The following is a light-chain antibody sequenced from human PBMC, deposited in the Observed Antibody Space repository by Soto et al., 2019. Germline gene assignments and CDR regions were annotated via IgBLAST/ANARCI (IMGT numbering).Light chain of an antibody. J-gene: IGLJ1*01. CDR1: SRDVGSYTL. CDR3: CSYAGSSTYV. Sequence: QSVLTQPASVSGSPGQSITISCTGTSRDVGSYTLVSWYHQHPGKAPKLMIYEGSKRPSGVSNRFSGSKSDNTASLTISGLQAEDEADYYCCSYAGSSTYVFGTGTKVTGL. CDR2: EGS. V-gene: IGLV2-23*01.